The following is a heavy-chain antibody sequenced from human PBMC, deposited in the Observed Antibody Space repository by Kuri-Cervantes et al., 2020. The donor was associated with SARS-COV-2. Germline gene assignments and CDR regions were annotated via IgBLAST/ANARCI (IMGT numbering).Heavy chain of an antibody. CDR2: IRYDGSNK. CDR3: ARDTRYYDFWSGYVSSENFSRSHYYYYMDV. Sequence: GGSLRLSCAASGFTFSSYGMHWVRQAPGKGLEWVAFIRYDGSNKYYADSVKGRFTISRDNSKNTLYLQMNNLRAEDTAVYYCARDTRYYDFWSGYVSSENFSRSHYYYYMDVWGKGTTVTVSS. D-gene: IGHD3-3*01. CDR1: GFTFSSYG. J-gene: IGHJ6*03. V-gene: IGHV3-30*02.